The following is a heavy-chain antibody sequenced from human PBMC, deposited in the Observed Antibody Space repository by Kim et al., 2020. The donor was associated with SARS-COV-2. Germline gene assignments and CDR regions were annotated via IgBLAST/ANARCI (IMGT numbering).Heavy chain of an antibody. J-gene: IGHJ5*02. V-gene: IGHV4-61*02. CDR3: ARGVPWVRGVIRWFDP. Sequence: PSLKSRVTLSVDTSKNQFSLKLSSVTAADTAVYYCARGVPWVRGVIRWFDPWGQGTLVTVSS. D-gene: IGHD3-10*01.